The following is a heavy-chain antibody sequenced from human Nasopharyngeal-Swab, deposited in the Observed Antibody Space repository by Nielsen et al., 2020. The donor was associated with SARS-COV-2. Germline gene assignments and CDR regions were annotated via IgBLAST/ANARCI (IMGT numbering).Heavy chain of an antibody. J-gene: IGHJ6*03. V-gene: IGHV3-13*05. Sequence: GESLQISWAASGFTFSTYDMHWVRQATGKGLEWVSAIATAGDPYYPGSVKGRFTISRENAKNSLYLQMNSLRAGDTAVYYCAREAFDSTTYYYYMDVWGKGTTVTVSS. CDR1: GFTFSTYD. CDR2: IATAGDP. D-gene: IGHD1-1*01. CDR3: AREAFDSTTYYYYMDV.